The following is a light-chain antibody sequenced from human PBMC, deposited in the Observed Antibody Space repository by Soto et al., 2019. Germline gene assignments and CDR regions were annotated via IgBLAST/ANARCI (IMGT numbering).Light chain of an antibody. J-gene: IGKJ5*01. CDR1: RNVSIY. Sequence: QSPSSLAASVGDRLTLTCRASRNVSIYLNWYQHKPGKGPTLLIHATSNLQIGVPSRFSGSGSGTEFTLTISSLEPEDFGTYYCQQSYKMPSFGQGTRLEIK. V-gene: IGKV1-39*01. CDR3: QQSYKMPS. CDR2: ATS.